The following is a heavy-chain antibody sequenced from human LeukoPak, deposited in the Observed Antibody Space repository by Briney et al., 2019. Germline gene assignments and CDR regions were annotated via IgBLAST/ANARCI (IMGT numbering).Heavy chain of an antibody. CDR2: ISAYNGNT. CDR1: GYTFTSYG. J-gene: IGHJ5*02. Sequence: GASVEVSCKASGYTFTSYGISWVRQAPGQGLEWMGWISAYNGNTNYAQKLQGRVTMTTDTSTSTAYMELRSLRSDDTAVYYCARDSTVAAAGKGVWWFDPWGQGTLVTVSS. CDR3: ARDSTVAAAGKGVWWFDP. V-gene: IGHV1-18*01. D-gene: IGHD6-13*01.